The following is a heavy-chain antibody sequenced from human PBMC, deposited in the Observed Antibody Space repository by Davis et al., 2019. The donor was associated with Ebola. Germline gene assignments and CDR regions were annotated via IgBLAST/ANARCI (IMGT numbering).Heavy chain of an antibody. V-gene: IGHV5-10-1*01. CDR2: IDPSDSYT. CDR3: ARGPGIAARPKGYYYYGMDV. Sequence: KVSCKASGYSFTSYWISWVRQMPGQGLEWMGRIDPSDSYTNYSPSFQSHVTISADTSISTAYLQWSSLKSSDTAMYYCARGPGIAARPKGYYYYGMDVWGQGTTVTVSS. D-gene: IGHD6-6*01. J-gene: IGHJ6*02. CDR1: GYSFTSYW.